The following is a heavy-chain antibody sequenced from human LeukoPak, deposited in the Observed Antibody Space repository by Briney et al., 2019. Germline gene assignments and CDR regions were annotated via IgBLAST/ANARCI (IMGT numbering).Heavy chain of an antibody. CDR3: ARKGPGVGWFDP. Sequence: SETLSLTCTVSGYSISSGYYWGWIRQPPGKGLEWIGTIRHSGTTYYNPSLKSRITISVDTSKNQFSLKLSSVTAADTAVYYCARKGPGVGWFDPWGQGTLVTVSS. CDR2: IRHSGTT. CDR1: GYSISSGYY. V-gene: IGHV4-38-2*02. J-gene: IGHJ5*02.